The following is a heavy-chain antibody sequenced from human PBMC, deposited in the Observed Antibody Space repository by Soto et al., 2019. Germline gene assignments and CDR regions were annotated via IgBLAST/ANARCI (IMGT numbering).Heavy chain of an antibody. D-gene: IGHD2-15*01. V-gene: IGHV1-3*01. Sequence: QVQLVQPGAEVKKPGASVKVSCKASGYTFTSYAMHWVRQAPGQRLEWMGWINAGNGNTKYSQKFQGRVTITRATSASTAYMELSSLRSEDTAVYYCARGPGGPDGPGDYWGQGTLVTVSS. J-gene: IGHJ4*02. CDR1: GYTFTSYA. CDR3: ARGPGGPDGPGDY. CDR2: INAGNGNT.